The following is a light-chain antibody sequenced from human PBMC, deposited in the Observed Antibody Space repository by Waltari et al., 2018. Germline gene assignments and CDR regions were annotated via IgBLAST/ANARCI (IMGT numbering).Light chain of an antibody. Sequence: DIQMTQSPSSLSASVGDRVTITCRESQSISSYLNWYQQKPGKAPKLLIYAASSLESGVPSRFSGSGSGTDFTLTISSLEPEDFATYYCQQSYITLITFGQGTRLEIK. CDR2: AAS. J-gene: IGKJ5*01. CDR3: QQSYITLIT. V-gene: IGKV1-39*01. CDR1: QSISSY.